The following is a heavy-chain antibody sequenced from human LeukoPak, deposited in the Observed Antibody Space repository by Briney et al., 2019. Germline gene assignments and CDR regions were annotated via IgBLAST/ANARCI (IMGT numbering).Heavy chain of an antibody. CDR3: ARQDGYFDSN. CDR2: ISSSSSYI. V-gene: IGHV3-21*01. CDR1: GFTFSSYS. Sequence: GGSLRLSCAASGFTFSSYSMNWFRQAPGKGLEWVSSISSSSSYIYYADSVKARFTISRDNAKNSLYLQMTSLRAEDTAVSYCARQDGYFDSNWGQGTLVTVSS. J-gene: IGHJ4*02. D-gene: IGHD3-9*01.